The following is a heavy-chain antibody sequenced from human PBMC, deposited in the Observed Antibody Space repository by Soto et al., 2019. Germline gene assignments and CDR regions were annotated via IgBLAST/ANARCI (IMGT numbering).Heavy chain of an antibody. Sequence: PGGSLRLSCAASGFTFSSDAMSWVRQAPGKGLGWVSALSGSGDTTYYADSVKGRFTISRDNSKNTLYLQMNSLRAEDTGIYYCAKDGFRLSDVWGQGTTVTVSS. D-gene: IGHD5-12*01. V-gene: IGHV3-23*01. CDR3: AKDGFRLSDV. J-gene: IGHJ6*02. CDR1: GFTFSSDA. CDR2: LSGSGDTT.